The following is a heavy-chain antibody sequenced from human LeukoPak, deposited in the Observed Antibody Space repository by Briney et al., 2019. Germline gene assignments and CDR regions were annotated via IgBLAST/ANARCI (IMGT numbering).Heavy chain of an antibody. J-gene: IGHJ3*02. D-gene: IGHD6-13*01. CDR2: INHSGGT. Sequence: PSETLSLTCAVYGGSISGYYWSWIRQPPRKGLEWIGEINHSGGTDYNPSLKSRVTISVDTSKSQYSLNLNSVTAADTAVYYCAASIAAAGRLGVFDIWGQGTMVTVSS. CDR3: AASIAAAGRLGVFDI. V-gene: IGHV4-34*01. CDR1: GGSISGYY.